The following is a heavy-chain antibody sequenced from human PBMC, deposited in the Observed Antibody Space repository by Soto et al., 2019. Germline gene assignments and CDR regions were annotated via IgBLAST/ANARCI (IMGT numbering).Heavy chain of an antibody. CDR1: GYTFTSYA. CDR3: ARASKLFYCSGGSCYVDYYYYMDV. J-gene: IGHJ6*03. D-gene: IGHD2-15*01. V-gene: IGHV1-3*01. CDR2: INAGNGNT. Sequence: GASVKVSCKASGYTFTSYAMHWVRQAPGQRLEWMGWINAGNGNTKYSQKFQGRVTITRDTSASTAYMELSSLRSEDTAVYYCARASKLFYCSGGSCYVDYYYYMDVWGKGTTVTVSS.